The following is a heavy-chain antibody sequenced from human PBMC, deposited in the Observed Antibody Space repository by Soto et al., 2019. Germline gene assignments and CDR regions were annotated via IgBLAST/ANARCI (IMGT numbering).Heavy chain of an antibody. CDR2: ISWNGGNI. Sequence: VHLVESGGGLVQPGRSLRLSCAASGFTFDDYAMHWVRQAPGKGLEWVSGISWNGGNIGYADSVKGRFTISRDNAKKSLYLQMNSLRPEDTALYYCAKVGTHIEDWGQGTLVTVSS. D-gene: IGHD7-27*01. CDR3: AKVGTHIED. V-gene: IGHV3-9*01. CDR1: GFTFDDYA. J-gene: IGHJ4*02.